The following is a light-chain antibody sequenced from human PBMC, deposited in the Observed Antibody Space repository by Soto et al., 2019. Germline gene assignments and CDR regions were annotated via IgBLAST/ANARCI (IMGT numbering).Light chain of an antibody. CDR2: GAS. J-gene: IGKJ2*01. V-gene: IGKV3-20*01. Sequence: EIVLTQSPGTLSLSPGERATLSCRASQSISSSYLAWYQQKPGQAPRLLIYGASSRTSGIPDRFSGSGSGTAFTLPITRLEPEDFAVYYCQQYGSSPRYPFGRGPKLQ. CDR1: QSISSSY. CDR3: QQYGSSPRYP.